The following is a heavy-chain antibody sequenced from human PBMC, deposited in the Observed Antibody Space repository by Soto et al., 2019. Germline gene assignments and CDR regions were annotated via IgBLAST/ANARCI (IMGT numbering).Heavy chain of an antibody. CDR2: IYYSGST. CDR3: ARADYYDSSGYFGGSQLKYYYYGMDV. V-gene: IGHV4-59*01. Sequence: QVQLQESGPGLVKPSETLSLTCTVSGGSISSYYWSWIRQPPGKGLEWIGYIYYSGSTKYNPSLRSRVTISVDTSKNQFSLKLSSVTAADTAVYYCARADYYDSSGYFGGSQLKYYYYGMDVWGQGTTVTVSS. J-gene: IGHJ6*02. D-gene: IGHD3-22*01. CDR1: GGSISSYY.